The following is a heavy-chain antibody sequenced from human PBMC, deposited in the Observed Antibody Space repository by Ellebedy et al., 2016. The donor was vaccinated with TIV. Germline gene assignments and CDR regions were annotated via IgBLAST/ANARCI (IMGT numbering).Heavy chain of an antibody. Sequence: GGSLRLSXAASGFTFSSYSMNWVRQAPGKGLEWVSYISSSSSTIYYADSVKGRFTISRDNAKNSLYLQMNSLRDEDTAVYYCARDIVVVPAAMLYGMDVWGQGTTVTVSS. V-gene: IGHV3-48*02. CDR1: GFTFSSYS. CDR2: ISSSSSTI. CDR3: ARDIVVVPAAMLYGMDV. J-gene: IGHJ6*02. D-gene: IGHD2-2*01.